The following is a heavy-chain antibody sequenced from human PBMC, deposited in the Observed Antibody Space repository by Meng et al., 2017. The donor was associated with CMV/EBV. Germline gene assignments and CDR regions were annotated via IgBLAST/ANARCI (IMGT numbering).Heavy chain of an antibody. CDR3: AKDGRAAGTSFGDY. Sequence: GGFLRPSCAASGFTLSSYAMSWVRQAPGKGLEWVSAISGSGGSTYYADSVKGRFTISRDNSKNTLYLQMNSLRAEDTAVYYCAKDGRAAGTSFGDYWGQGTLVTVSS. D-gene: IGHD6-13*01. J-gene: IGHJ4*02. CDR2: ISGSGGST. CDR1: GFTLSSYA. V-gene: IGHV3-23*01.